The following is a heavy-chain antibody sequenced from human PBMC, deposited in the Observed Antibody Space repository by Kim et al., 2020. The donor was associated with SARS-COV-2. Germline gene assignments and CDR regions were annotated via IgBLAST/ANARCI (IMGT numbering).Heavy chain of an antibody. CDR3: ARDVIAAADVNWFDP. V-gene: IGHV1-69*01. J-gene: IGHJ5*02. Sequence: QKFQGRVTITADESTSTAYMELSSLRSEDTAVYYCARDVIAAADVNWFDPWGQGTLVTVSS. D-gene: IGHD6-13*01.